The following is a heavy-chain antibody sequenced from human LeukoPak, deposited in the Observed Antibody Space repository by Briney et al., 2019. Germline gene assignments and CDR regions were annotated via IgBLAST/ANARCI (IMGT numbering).Heavy chain of an antibody. Sequence: GGSLRLSCAASGFTFSSYAMSWVRQAPGKGMEWVSAISGSGGSTYYADSVKGRFTISRDNSKNTLYLQMNSLRAEDTALYYCAKPGERDSSLEPFDYWGQGTLVTVSS. V-gene: IGHV3-23*01. CDR1: GFTFSSYA. CDR3: AKPGERDSSLEPFDY. D-gene: IGHD6-6*01. CDR2: ISGSGGST. J-gene: IGHJ4*02.